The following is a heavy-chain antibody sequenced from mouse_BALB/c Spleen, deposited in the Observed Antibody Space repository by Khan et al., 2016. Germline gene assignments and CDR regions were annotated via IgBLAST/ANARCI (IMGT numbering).Heavy chain of an antibody. D-gene: IGHD1-1*01. Sequence: VQLKQSGAELVKPGASVKLSCIASGFNIKDTYMHWVKQRPEQGLEWIGRIDTANGNTKYDPKFQGKATITADTSSNTVYLQLSSLTSEDTAVYYCARTVVAPDYAMDYWGQGTSVTVSS. CDR1: GFNIKDTY. CDR2: IDTANGNT. J-gene: IGHJ4*01. V-gene: IGHV14-3*02. CDR3: ARTVVAPDYAMDY.